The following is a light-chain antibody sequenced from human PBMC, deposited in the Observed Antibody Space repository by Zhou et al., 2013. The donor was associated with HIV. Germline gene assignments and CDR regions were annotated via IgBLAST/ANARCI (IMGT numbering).Light chain of an antibody. CDR2: GAS. V-gene: IGKV3-15*01. J-gene: IGKJ1*01. CDR3: QQYNNWPKT. CDR1: QSVSSSY. Sequence: DIVLTQSPGTLSLSPGERATLSCRASQSVSSSYLAWYQQKPGHAPRLLIYGASTRATGIPARFSGSGSGTEFTLTISSLQSEDFAVYYCQQYNNWPKTFGQGTKVEIK.